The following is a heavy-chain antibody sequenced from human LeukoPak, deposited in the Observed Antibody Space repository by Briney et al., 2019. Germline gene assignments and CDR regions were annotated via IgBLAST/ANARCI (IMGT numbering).Heavy chain of an antibody. CDR2: IYYSGST. Sequence: SETLSLTCTVSGGSISSYYWSWIRQPPGKGLEWIGYIYYSGSTNYNPSLKSRVTISIDTSKKQFSLKLSSVTAADTAVYYCARSTTGWTNLDYWGQGTLVTVSS. V-gene: IGHV4-59*12. CDR1: GGSISSYY. D-gene: IGHD1-1*01. CDR3: ARSTTGWTNLDY. J-gene: IGHJ4*02.